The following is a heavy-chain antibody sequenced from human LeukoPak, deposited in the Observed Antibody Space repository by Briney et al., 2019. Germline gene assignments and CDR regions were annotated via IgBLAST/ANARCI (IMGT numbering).Heavy chain of an antibody. CDR1: GYTLTSYG. Sequence: ASVKVSCKASGYTLTSYGISWVRQAPGQGLEWMGWISAYNGNTNYAQKLQGRVTMTTDTSTSTAYMELRSLRSADTAVYYCARDRGSGSYYSPDYYYYGMDVWGKGTTVTVSS. CDR3: ARDRGSGSYYSPDYYYYGMDV. V-gene: IGHV1-18*04. CDR2: ISAYNGNT. J-gene: IGHJ6*04. D-gene: IGHD3-10*01.